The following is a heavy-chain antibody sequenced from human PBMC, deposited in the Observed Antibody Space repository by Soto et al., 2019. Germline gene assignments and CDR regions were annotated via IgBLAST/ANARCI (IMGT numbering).Heavy chain of an antibody. CDR1: GGSISGYY. Sequence: SETLSLTCTVSGGSISGYYWSWIRQPPGKGLEWIGYIYYSGSTNYNPSLKSRVTISVDTSKNQFSLKLSSVTAADTAVYYRARGDYYDTNGPFSDAFDIWGQGTMVTVSS. CDR2: IYYSGST. CDR3: ARGDYYDTNGPFSDAFDI. D-gene: IGHD3-22*01. V-gene: IGHV4-59*01. J-gene: IGHJ3*02.